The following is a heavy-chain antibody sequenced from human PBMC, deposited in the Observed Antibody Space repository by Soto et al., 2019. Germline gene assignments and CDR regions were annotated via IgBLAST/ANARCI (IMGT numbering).Heavy chain of an antibody. D-gene: IGHD1-26*01. CDR3: AKDIGVGGADIFDF. CDR1: GFTFDDYA. Sequence: SLRLSCAASGFTFDDYAMNWVRQGPGKGLEWVSGISWNSGSIAYAESVKGRFTISRDNAKNSLYLQMSSLRAEDTAFYYCAKDIGVGGADIFDFRGRGNLVTVSS. V-gene: IGHV3-9*01. J-gene: IGHJ4*02. CDR2: ISWNSGSI.